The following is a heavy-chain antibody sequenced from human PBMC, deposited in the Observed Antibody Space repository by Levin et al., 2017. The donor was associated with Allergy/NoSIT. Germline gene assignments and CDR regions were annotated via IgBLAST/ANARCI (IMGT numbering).Heavy chain of an antibody. V-gene: IGHV4-39*07. CDR2: IYYSGST. J-gene: IGHJ3*02. D-gene: IGHD3-3*01. Sequence: PSETLSLTCTVSGGSISSSSYYWGWIRQPPGKGLEWIGSIYYSGSTYYNPSLKRRVTISVDTSKNQFSLKLSSVTAADTAVYYCARETYDFWSGLSDAFDIWGQGTMVTVSS. CDR3: ARETYDFWSGLSDAFDI. CDR1: GGSISSSSYY.